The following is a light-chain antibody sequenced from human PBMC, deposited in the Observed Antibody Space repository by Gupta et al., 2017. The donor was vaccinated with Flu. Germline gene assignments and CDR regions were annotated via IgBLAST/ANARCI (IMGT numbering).Light chain of an antibody. V-gene: IGKV3-11*01. CDR2: DAS. CDR3: RHRGNWPPYS. J-gene: IGKJ2*01. Sequence: ATLSLSPGERATLSCRASQTVGNYLGWYKQKPGQSPRLLIYDASSRNTGVPARFSGSGYGKDFTLTITSREPEDFAVYYCRHRGNWPPYSFGQGTKLEI. CDR1: QTVGNY.